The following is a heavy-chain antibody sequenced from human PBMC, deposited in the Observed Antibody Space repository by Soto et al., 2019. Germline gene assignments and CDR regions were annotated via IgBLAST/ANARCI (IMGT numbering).Heavy chain of an antibody. V-gene: IGHV1-8*01. D-gene: IGHD1-26*01. Sequence: QVQLVQSGAEVKKPGASVKVSCKASGYTFTSYDINWVRQATGQGLEWMGWMNPNSGNTGYARKFQGRVTMTRNTSISTAYMELSSLRSEDTAVYYCAYGWAYYYGMDVWGQGTTVTVSS. CDR1: GYTFTSYD. CDR3: AYGWAYYYGMDV. J-gene: IGHJ6*02. CDR2: MNPNSGNT.